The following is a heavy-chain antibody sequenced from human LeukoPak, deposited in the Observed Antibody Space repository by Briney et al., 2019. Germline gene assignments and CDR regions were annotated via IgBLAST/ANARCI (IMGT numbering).Heavy chain of an antibody. J-gene: IGHJ4*02. V-gene: IGHV3-53*01. CDR2: IYSGGST. CDR1: GFTVSSNY. CDR3: AKKSPDSSGNPAYD. Sequence: HPGGSLRLSCAASGFTVSSNYMSWVRQAPGKGLEWVSVIYSGGSTYYADSVEGRFTISRDNSKNTLYLQMNSLRAEDTAVYYCAKKSPDSSGNPAYDWGQGTLVTVSS. D-gene: IGHD4-23*01.